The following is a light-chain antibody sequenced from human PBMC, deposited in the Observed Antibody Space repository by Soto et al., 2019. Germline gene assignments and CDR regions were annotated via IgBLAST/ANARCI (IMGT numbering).Light chain of an antibody. Sequence: EIGMAQSPATLSVSPWERVTLSCRASQSIYNKVAWYQQKPGQAPRLLSYGASTRATGISARFSGSGSGTEFTLTISSLQSEDFAVYYYHQYNNWPPITFGQGTRLEIK. V-gene: IGKV3-15*01. CDR1: QSIYNK. CDR3: HQYNNWPPIT. CDR2: GAS. J-gene: IGKJ5*01.